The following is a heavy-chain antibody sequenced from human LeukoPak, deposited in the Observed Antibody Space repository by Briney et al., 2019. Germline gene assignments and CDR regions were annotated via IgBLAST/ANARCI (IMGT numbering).Heavy chain of an antibody. CDR2: ISSSSSYI. CDR3: ARDQPYYYGSGSYPSSFGY. J-gene: IGHJ4*02. V-gene: IGHV3-21*01. D-gene: IGHD3-10*01. CDR1: GFTFSSYS. Sequence: GGSLRLSCAASGFTFSSYSMNWVRQAPGKGLEWVSSISSSSSYIYYADSVKGRFTISRDNAKNSLYLQMNSLRAEDTAVYYCARDQPYYYGSGSYPSSFGYWRQGTLVTVSS.